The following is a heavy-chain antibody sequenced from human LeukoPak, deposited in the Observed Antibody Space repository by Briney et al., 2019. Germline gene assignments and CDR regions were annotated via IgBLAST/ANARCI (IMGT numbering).Heavy chain of an antibody. CDR3: AGIVVVAATETFDY. V-gene: IGHV3-23*01. Sequence: GGSLRLSCAASGFTFSNAWMSWVRQAPGKGLEWVSGISGSGGSTYYADSVKGRFTISRDNSKNTLYLQMNSLRAEDTAVYYCAGIVVVAATETFDYWGQGTLVTVSS. D-gene: IGHD2-15*01. J-gene: IGHJ4*02. CDR1: GFTFSNAW. CDR2: ISGSGGST.